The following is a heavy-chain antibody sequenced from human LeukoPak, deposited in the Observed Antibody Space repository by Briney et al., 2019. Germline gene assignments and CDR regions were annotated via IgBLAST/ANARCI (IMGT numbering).Heavy chain of an antibody. J-gene: IGHJ4*02. D-gene: IGHD3-22*01. CDR1: GGSISSSSYY. CDR2: IYYSGST. Sequence: PSETLSLTCTVSGGSISSSSYYWGWIRQPPGKGLEWIGSIYYSGSTYYNPSLKSRFTISVDTSKNQFSLRLSSVTAADTAVYYCARPATYYDSSGYYGTFDYWGQGTLVTVSS. CDR3: ARPATYYDSSGYYGTFDY. V-gene: IGHV4-39*01.